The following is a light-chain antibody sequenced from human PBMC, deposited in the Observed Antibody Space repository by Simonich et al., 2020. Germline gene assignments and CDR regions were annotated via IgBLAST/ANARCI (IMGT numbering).Light chain of an antibody. CDR3: MQGTHWPPT. V-gene: IGKV2-29*03. CDR2: EGS. Sequence: DIVMTQTPLSLSVTPGQPASISCKSSQSLLHSDGKTYLYWYLQKLGQSPQLLIYEGSNRFSGVPDRFSGSGSGTDFTLKISRVEAEDVGVYYCMQGTHWPPTFGGGTKVEIK. CDR1: QSLLHSDGKTY. J-gene: IGKJ4*01.